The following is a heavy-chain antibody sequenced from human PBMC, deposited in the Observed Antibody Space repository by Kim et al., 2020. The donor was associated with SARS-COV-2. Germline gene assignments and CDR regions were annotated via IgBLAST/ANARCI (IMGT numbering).Heavy chain of an antibody. D-gene: IGHD3-3*01. V-gene: IGHV3-23*01. CDR3: AKGSRVYYDFWSGYYSGGSFGY. Sequence: GGSLRLSCAASGFTFSSYAMSWVRQAPGKGLEWVSAISGSGGSTYYADSVKGRFTISRDNSKNTLYLQMNSLRAEDTAVYYCAKGSRVYYDFWSGYYSGGSFGYWGQETLVTVSS. CDR2: ISGSGGST. J-gene: IGHJ4*02. CDR1: GFTFSSYA.